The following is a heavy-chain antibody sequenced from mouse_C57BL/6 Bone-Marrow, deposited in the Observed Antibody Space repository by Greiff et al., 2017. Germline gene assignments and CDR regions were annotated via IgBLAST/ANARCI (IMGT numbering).Heavy chain of an antibody. D-gene: IGHD2-4*01. CDR1: GFSLTSYG. CDR3: ARTLYDYDVAWFAY. Sequence: VQLKESGPGLVAPSQSLSITCTVSGFSLTSYGVHWVRQPPGKGLEWLVVIWSDGSTTYNSALKSILSISKDNSKIQVFLKMNSLQTDDTAMYYCARTLYDYDVAWFAYWGQGTLVTVSA. CDR2: IWSDGST. J-gene: IGHJ3*01. V-gene: IGHV2-6*03.